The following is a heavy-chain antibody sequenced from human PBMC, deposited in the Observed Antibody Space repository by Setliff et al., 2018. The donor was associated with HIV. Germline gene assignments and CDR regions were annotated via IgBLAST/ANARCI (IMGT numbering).Heavy chain of an antibody. V-gene: IGHV4-59*01. Sequence: PSETLSLTCTVSGGSISSYYWSWIRQPPGKGLEWIGYIYYSGSTNYNPSLKSRVTISIDTSKSQFSLKLTSVSAADTAMYYCARGRRRSSTPYYFDYWGQGTLVTVSS. CDR1: GGSISSYY. J-gene: IGHJ4*02. CDR3: ARGRRRSSTPYYFDY. CDR2: IYYSGST.